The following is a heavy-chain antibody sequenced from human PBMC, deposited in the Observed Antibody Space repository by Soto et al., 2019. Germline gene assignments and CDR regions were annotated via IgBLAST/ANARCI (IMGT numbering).Heavy chain of an antibody. D-gene: IGHD3-10*01. Sequence: SETLSLTCTVSGGSISSYYWSWIRQPPGKGLEWIGYIYYSGSTNYNPSLKSRVTISVDTSKNQFSLKLSSVTAADTAVYYCARISRGVMMAYYYNGMDVWGQGTTVTVSS. CDR3: ARISRGVMMAYYYNGMDV. CDR2: IYYSGST. CDR1: GGSISSYY. V-gene: IGHV4-59*01. J-gene: IGHJ6*02.